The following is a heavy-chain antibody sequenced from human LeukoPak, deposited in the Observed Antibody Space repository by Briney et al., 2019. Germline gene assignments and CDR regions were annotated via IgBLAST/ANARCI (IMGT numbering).Heavy chain of an antibody. D-gene: IGHD3-9*01. V-gene: IGHV1-46*01. CDR2: INPSGGST. CDR1: GYTFTSYY. Sequence: ASVKVSCKASGYTFTSYYMHWVRQAPGQGLEWMGIINPSGGSTSYAQKFQGRVTMTRDTSTSTVYMELSSLRSEGTAVYYCARDRGITISDYGMDVWGQGTTVTISS. J-gene: IGHJ6*02. CDR3: ARDRGITISDYGMDV.